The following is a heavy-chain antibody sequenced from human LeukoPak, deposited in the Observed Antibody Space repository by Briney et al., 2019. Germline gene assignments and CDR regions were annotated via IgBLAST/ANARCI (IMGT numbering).Heavy chain of an antibody. J-gene: IGHJ4*02. D-gene: IGHD3-16*01. CDR3: ARDPFWGGVGPWDY. Sequence: GGSLRLSCTVSGFTVSSNSMSWVREAPGKGLEWVSFIYSAGSTHYSDSVKGRFTISIDNSKNTLYLQMNSLRAEDTAVYYCARDPFWGGVGPWDYWGQGTLVTVSS. CDR1: GFTVSSNS. V-gene: IGHV3-53*01. CDR2: IYSAGST.